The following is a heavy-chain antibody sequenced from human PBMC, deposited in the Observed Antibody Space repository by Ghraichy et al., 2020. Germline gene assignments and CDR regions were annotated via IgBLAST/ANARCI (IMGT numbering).Heavy chain of an antibody. Sequence: GESLNISCAASGFTFSSYSMNWVRQAPGKGLEWVSYISSSSSTIYYADSVKGRFTISRDNAKNSLYLQMNSLRDEDTAVYYCARDRGGRYSWGAFDIWGQGTMVTVSS. J-gene: IGHJ3*02. CDR1: GFTFSSYS. CDR3: ARDRGGRYSWGAFDI. V-gene: IGHV3-48*02. D-gene: IGHD6-19*01. CDR2: ISSSSSTI.